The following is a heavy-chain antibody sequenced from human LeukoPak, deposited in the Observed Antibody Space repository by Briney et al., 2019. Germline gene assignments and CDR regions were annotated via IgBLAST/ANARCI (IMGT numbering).Heavy chain of an antibody. J-gene: IGHJ1*01. CDR2: IYYSGST. CDR1: GGSISSYY. Sequence: PSETLSLTCTVSGGSISSYYWSWIRQPPGKGLEWIGYIYYSGSTNYNPSLKSRVAISVDTSKNQFSLKLSSVTAADTAVYYCARDGHSSGWYFQHWGQGTLVTVSS. V-gene: IGHV4-59*01. D-gene: IGHD6-19*01. CDR3: ARDGHSSGWYFQH.